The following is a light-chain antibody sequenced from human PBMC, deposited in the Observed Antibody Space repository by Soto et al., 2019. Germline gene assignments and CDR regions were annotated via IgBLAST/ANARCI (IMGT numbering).Light chain of an antibody. CDR1: QSVSSY. CDR3: QQRSNWPPGLT. V-gene: IGKV3-11*01. J-gene: IGKJ4*01. CDR2: GAS. Sequence: EIVLTQSPATLSLSPVERATLSCRASQSVSSYLAWYQQKPGQAPRLLIYGASNRATGIPARFSGSGSGTDFTLTISSLEPEDFAVYYCQQRSNWPPGLTFGGGTKVDIK.